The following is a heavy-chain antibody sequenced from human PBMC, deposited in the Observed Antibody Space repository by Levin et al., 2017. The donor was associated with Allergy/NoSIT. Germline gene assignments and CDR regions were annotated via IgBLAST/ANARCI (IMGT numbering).Heavy chain of an antibody. Sequence: GESLKISCAASGFTFSSYAMSWVRQAPGKGLEWVSAISGSGGSTYYADSVKGRFTISRDNSKNTLYLQMNSLRAEDTAVYYCAKGAAGGVATIHYYYYGMDVWGQGTTVTVSS. CDR1: GFTFSSYA. D-gene: IGHD5-12*01. J-gene: IGHJ6*02. CDR3: AKGAAGGVATIHYYYYGMDV. CDR2: ISGSGGST. V-gene: IGHV3-23*01.